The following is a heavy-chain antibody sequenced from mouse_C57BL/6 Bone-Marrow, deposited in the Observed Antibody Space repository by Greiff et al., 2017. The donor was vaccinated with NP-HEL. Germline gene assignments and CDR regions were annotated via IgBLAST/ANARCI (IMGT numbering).Heavy chain of an antibody. D-gene: IGHD1-1*01. CDR2: IYPGDGDT. CDR3: AREEIGYYYGSSYY. J-gene: IGHJ2*01. V-gene: IGHV1-82*01. CDR1: GYAFSSSW. Sequence: VKLMESGPELVKPGASVKISCKASGYAFSSSWMNWVKQRPGKGLEWIGRIYPGDGDTNYNGKFKGKATLTADKSSSTAYMQLSSLTSEDSAVYFCAREEIGYYYGSSYYWGQGTTLTVSS.